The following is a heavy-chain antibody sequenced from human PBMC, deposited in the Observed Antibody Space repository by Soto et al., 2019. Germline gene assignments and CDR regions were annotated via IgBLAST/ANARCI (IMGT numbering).Heavy chain of an antibody. D-gene: IGHD4-17*01. CDR3: ARNDGGPFDY. J-gene: IGHJ4*02. CDR2: VYYRGST. CDR1: GESVSSSNYY. V-gene: IGHV4-39*01. Sequence: PSETLSLTCTVSGESVSSSNYYWGWSRQPPGKGLECIGSVYYRGSTYYNPSLKSRLTLSVDTSKNQFFLKLTSVTAADTAVYYCARNDGGPFDYWGQGSLVTVYS.